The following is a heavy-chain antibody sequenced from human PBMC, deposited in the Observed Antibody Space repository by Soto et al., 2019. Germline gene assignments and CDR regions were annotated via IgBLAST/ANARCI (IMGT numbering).Heavy chain of an antibody. D-gene: IGHD2-8*02. Sequence: SETLSLTCTVSGGSISSYYWSWIRQPPGKGLEWIGYIYYSGITDYNPSLKSRVTISVDTSKSQFSLKLSSVTVADTAVYYCARGGGVYYFDYWGQGTLVTVS. CDR3: ARGGGVYYFDY. J-gene: IGHJ4*02. CDR2: IYYSGIT. CDR1: GGSISSYY. V-gene: IGHV4-59*01.